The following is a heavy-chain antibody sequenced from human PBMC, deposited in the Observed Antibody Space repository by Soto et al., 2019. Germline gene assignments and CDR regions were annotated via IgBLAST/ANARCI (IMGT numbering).Heavy chain of an antibody. CDR1: GYTFTSYG. CDR2: ISAYNGNT. J-gene: IGHJ4*02. V-gene: IGHV1-18*04. D-gene: IGHD4-17*01. Sequence: ASVNRSCKSSGYTFTSYGISWVRQAPGQGLEWMGWISAYNGNTNYAQKLQGRVTMTTDTSTSTAYMELRSLRSDDTAVYYCASRSLSDDYGELLFDEWGQGNLVTV. CDR3: ASRSLSDDYGELLFDE.